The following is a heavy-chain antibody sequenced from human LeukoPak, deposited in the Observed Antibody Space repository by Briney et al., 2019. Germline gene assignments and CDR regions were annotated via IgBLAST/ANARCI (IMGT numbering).Heavy chain of an antibody. J-gene: IGHJ4*02. V-gene: IGHV4-4*02. CDR1: GGSISSSNW. Sequence: GTLCLTCAVSGGSISSSNWWTWARQPPGKGLEWLGEIYHSGTTNINPSLERRVTISVDKSKNQFSLNLSSVTAADTAVFYCGRAGIRRGYNGYEIDYWGQGILVSASS. CDR2: IYHSGTT. D-gene: IGHD5-12*01. CDR3: GRAGIRRGYNGYEIDY.